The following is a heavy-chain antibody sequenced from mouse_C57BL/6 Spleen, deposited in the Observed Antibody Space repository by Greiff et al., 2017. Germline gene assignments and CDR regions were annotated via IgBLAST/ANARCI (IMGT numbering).Heavy chain of an antibody. D-gene: IGHD2-5*01. CDR1: GYTFTSYW. V-gene: IGHV1-72*01. Sequence: QVQLQQPGAELVKPGASVKLSCKASGYTFTSYWMHWVKQRPGRGLEWIGRIDPNSGGTKYNEKFKSKATLTADKSSSTAYMQLSSLTSEDSAVYYCARSGPTIVTTCAMDYWGQGTSVTVSS. CDR2: IDPNSGGT. J-gene: IGHJ4*01. CDR3: ARSGPTIVTTCAMDY.